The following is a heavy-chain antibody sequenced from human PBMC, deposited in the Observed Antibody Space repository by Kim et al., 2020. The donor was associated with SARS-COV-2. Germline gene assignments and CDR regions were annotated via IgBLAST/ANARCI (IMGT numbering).Heavy chain of an antibody. Sequence: GGSLRLSCAASGFTFSSYAMHWVRQAPGKGLEWVAVISYDGSNKYYADSVKGRFTISRDNSKNTLYLQMNSLRAEDTAVYYCARGPYYDILTGYYKPYYYYGMDVWGQGTTVTVSA. V-gene: IGHV3-30*04. D-gene: IGHD3-9*01. CDR3: ARGPYYDILTGYYKPYYYYGMDV. J-gene: IGHJ6*01. CDR2: ISYDGSNK. CDR1: GFTFSSYA.